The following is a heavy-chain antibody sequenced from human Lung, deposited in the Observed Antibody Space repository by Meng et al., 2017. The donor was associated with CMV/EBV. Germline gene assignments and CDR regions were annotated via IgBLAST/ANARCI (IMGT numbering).Heavy chain of an antibody. D-gene: IGHD2-2*01. CDR2: IKEDGSEK. V-gene: IGHV3-7*01. J-gene: IGHJ6*02. CDR3: AREQGAMGGNYYYALDV. CDR1: GFIFRNYW. Sequence: GESLKISCAASGFIFRNYWMTWVRQAPGKGLEWVANIKEDGSEKSYVDSVKGRFTISRDNAKNSLSLEMNSLGAEDMAVYYCAREQGAMGGNYYYALDVWGQGTXVTVYS.